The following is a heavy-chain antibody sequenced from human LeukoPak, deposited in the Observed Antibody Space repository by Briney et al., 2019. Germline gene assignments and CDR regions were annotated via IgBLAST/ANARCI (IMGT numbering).Heavy chain of an antibody. Sequence: GGSLRLSCAASGFTSSSYGMHWVRQAPGKGLEWVAVIWYDGSNKYYADSVKGRFTISRDNSKNTLYLQMNSLRAEDSAVYYCARDPGPRASAVDYWGQGTLVTVSS. V-gene: IGHV3-33*01. J-gene: IGHJ4*02. CDR3: ARDPGPRASAVDY. CDR2: IWYDGSNK. CDR1: GFTSSSYG.